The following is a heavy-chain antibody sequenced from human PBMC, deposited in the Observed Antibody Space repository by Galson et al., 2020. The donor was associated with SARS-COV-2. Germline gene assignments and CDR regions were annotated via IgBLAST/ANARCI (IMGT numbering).Heavy chain of an antibody. CDR2: ISAYNGNT. CDR3: ARTRVRGVIALYYYGMDV. V-gene: IGHV1-18*01. CDR1: GYTFTSYG. J-gene: IGHJ6*02. D-gene: IGHD3-10*01. Sequence: ASVKVSCKASGYTFTSYGISWVRQAPGQGLEWMGWISAYNGNTNYSQKLQGRVTMTTDTSTSTAYMELRSLRSDDTAVSYCARTRVRGVIALYYYGMDVWGQGTTVTVSS.